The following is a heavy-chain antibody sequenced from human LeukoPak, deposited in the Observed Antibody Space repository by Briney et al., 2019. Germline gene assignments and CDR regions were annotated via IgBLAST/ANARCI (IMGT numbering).Heavy chain of an antibody. D-gene: IGHD3-3*01. V-gene: IGHV3-30*02. Sequence: GGSLRLSCAASGFTFSSYGMHWVRQAPGKGLEWVAFIRYDGSNKYYADSVKGRFTISRDNAKNSLYLQMNSLRAEDMALYYCAKDIDRFLEWLFQTWGQGTLVTVSS. CDR2: IRYDGSNK. CDR1: GFTFSSYG. J-gene: IGHJ5*02. CDR3: AKDIDRFLEWLFQT.